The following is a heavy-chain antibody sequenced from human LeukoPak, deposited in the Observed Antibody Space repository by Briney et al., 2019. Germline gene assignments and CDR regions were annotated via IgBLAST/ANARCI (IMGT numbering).Heavy chain of an antibody. CDR2: IYYSGST. J-gene: IGHJ5*02. CDR1: GSTFSSYA. D-gene: IGHD1-26*01. CDR3: ASLLVGATGWFDP. V-gene: IGHV4-39*01. Sequence: GSLRLSCAASGSTFSSYAMSWIRQPPGKGLEWIGSIYYSGSTYYNPSLKSRVTISVDTSKNQFSLKLSSVTAADTAVYYCASLLVGATGWFDPWGQGTLVTVSS.